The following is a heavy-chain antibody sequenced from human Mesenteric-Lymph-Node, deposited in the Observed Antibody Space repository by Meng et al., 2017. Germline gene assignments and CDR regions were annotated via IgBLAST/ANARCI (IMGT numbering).Heavy chain of an antibody. V-gene: IGHV3-23*01. CDR1: GFTFSRHA. J-gene: IGHJ5*02. CDR3: ARGRSEYFYESGDNWFDP. Sequence: GGSLRLSCEASGFTFSRHAMTWVRQIPGKGLEWVSGISGSGGATYYAGAVKGRFTISRDNFKKTLYLQMNSLRVEDTAVYFCARGRSEYFYESGDNWFDPWGQGILITVSS. D-gene: IGHD2/OR15-2a*01. CDR2: ISGSGGAT.